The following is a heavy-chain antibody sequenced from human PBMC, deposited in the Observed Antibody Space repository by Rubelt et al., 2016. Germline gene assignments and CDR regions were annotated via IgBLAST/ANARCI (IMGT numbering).Heavy chain of an antibody. Sequence: QLQLQESGPGLVKPSETLSLTCTVSGASLSTTTYFWGWIRQPPGKGLEWIATIYYSVTPSSNASLKSRATISVNKSKNQFSLKLNSVTAAETAVYYCARDPIYGMDVWGQGTTVTVSS. V-gene: IGHV4-39*07. CDR3: ARDPIYGMDV. CDR1: GASLSTTTYF. CDR2: IYYSVTP. J-gene: IGHJ6*02.